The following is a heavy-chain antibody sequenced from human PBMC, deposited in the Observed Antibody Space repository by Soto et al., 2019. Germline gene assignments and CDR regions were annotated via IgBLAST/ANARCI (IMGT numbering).Heavy chain of an antibody. D-gene: IGHD3-10*01. CDR2: IKEDGSVT. Sequence: EVQVVESGGGLVQPGGSLRLSCATSDFTISPYWMTWVRQTPGQGLEFVANIKEDGSVTNYVDSVKGRFTISRDNAKNSLYQQMNSLRAEDTAVYYCGTDQWGGAFDLWGRGTTVTVSS. J-gene: IGHJ3*01. CDR1: DFTISPYW. CDR3: GTDQWGGAFDL. V-gene: IGHV3-7*01.